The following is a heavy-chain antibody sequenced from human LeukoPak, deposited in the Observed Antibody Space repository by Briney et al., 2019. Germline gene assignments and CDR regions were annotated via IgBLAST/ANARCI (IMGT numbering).Heavy chain of an antibody. J-gene: IGHJ6*02. D-gene: IGHD4-11*01. V-gene: IGHV1-69*13. CDR2: IIPIFGTA. CDR3: AREKTTVTTYYYGMDV. Sequence: SVKVSCKASGGTFISYAISWVRQAPGQGLEWMGGIIPIFGTANYAQKFQGRVTITADESTSTAYMELSSLRSEDTAVYYCAREKTTVTTYYYGMDVWGQGTTVTVSS. CDR1: GGTFISYA.